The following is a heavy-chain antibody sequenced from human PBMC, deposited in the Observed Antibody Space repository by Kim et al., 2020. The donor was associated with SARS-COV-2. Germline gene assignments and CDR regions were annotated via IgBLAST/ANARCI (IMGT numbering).Heavy chain of an antibody. CDR1: GFNFGFYA. V-gene: IGHV3-23*01. Sequence: GGSLRLSCAASGFNFGFYAMSWARQAPGKGLEWVSTISGGGGNTHYADSVKGRFTISRDNSMNTLYLQMNSLRAEGTAVYYCDASDYWGQGTLVTVSS. CDR2: ISGGGGNT. J-gene: IGHJ4*02. CDR3: DASDY.